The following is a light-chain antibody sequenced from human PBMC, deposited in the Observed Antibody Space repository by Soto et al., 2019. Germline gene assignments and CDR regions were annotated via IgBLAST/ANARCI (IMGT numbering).Light chain of an antibody. CDR2: SSS. CDR3: AAWDVSLNVVV. Sequence: QSVVTQPPSASGTPGQRVTISCSGSASNIGSNPVNWYQHLPGTAPKLLIYSSSHRPSGVPDRFSGSKSGTSASLAISDLQSGDEADYYCAAWDVSLNVVVFGGGTKVTVL. V-gene: IGLV1-44*01. J-gene: IGLJ2*01. CDR1: ASNIGSNP.